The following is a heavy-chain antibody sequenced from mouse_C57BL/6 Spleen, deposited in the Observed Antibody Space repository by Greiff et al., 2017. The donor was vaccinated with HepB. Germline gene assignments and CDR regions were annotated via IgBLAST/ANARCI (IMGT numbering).Heavy chain of an antibody. CDR3: ARNVDYYGSSYFDY. J-gene: IGHJ2*01. CDR2: IWTGGGT. Sequence: QVQLQQSGPGLVAPSQSLSITCTVSGFSLTSYAISWVRQPPGKGLEWLGVIWTGGGTNYNSALKSRLSISKDNSKSQVFLKMNSLQTDDTARYYCARNVDYYGSSYFDYWGQGTTLTVSS. V-gene: IGHV2-9-1*01. CDR1: GFSLTSYA. D-gene: IGHD1-1*01.